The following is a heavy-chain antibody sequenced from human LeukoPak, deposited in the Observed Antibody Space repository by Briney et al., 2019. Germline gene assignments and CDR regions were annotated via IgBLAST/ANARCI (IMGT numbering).Heavy chain of an antibody. J-gene: IGHJ5*02. D-gene: IGHD5-18*01. CDR1: GFTFSSYA. CDR2: ISGSGGST. CDR3: AKGRDGYSYGPNWFDP. V-gene: IGHV3-23*01. Sequence: GGPLRLSCAASGFTFSSYAMSWVRQAPGKGLEGVSAISGSGGSTYYADAVKGRFTISRDNSKNTLYLQMNSLRAEDTAVYYCAKGRDGYSYGPNWFDPWGQGTLVTVSS.